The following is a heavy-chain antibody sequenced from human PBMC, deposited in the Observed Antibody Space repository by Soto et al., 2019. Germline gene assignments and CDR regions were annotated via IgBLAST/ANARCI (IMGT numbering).Heavy chain of an antibody. CDR2: IDPSDSYT. CDR3: ARYYSGSYYFDY. V-gene: IGHV5-10-1*01. J-gene: IGHJ4*02. D-gene: IGHD1-26*01. Sequence: PGESLKISCKGSGYSFTNYWISWVRQMPGKGLEWMGRIDPSDSYTNYSPSFQGHVTISADKSITTAYLQWSSLEASDSAMYYCARYYSGSYYFDYWGQGTLVTVSS. CDR1: GYSFTNYW.